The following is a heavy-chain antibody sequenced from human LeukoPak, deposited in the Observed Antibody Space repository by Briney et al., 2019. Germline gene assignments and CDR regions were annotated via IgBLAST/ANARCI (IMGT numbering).Heavy chain of an antibody. CDR3: AKDRGY. V-gene: IGHV3-23*01. Sequence: GGSLRLSCAASGLTFSTYPMTWVRQAPGKGLEWVSAISNSGDTTYYADSVKGRFTISRDNSKNTLYLHFNSLRAEATAVYYCAKDRGYWGQGTLVTVSS. CDR2: ISNSGDTT. J-gene: IGHJ4*02. CDR1: GLTFSTYP.